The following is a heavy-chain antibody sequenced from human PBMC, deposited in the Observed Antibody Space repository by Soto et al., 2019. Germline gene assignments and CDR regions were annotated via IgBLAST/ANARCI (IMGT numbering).Heavy chain of an antibody. CDR2: IFSNDEK. J-gene: IGHJ6*02. Sequence: SGPTLVNPTETLTLTCTVSGFSLSNARMGVSWIRQPPGKALEWLAHIFSNDEKSYSTSLKSRLTISKDTSKSQVVLTMTNMDPVDTATYYCARIRRSSGYYYSRPMDVWGQGTTVTVSS. V-gene: IGHV2-26*01. CDR3: ARIRRSSGYYYSRPMDV. D-gene: IGHD3-22*01. CDR1: GFSLSNARMG.